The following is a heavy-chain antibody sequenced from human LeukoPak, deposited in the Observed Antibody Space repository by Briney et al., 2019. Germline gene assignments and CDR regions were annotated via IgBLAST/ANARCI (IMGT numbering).Heavy chain of an antibody. J-gene: IGHJ6*03. CDR3: ARDHPLAWGDYLGYYYYYMDV. CDR2: INSDGINT. CDR1: GFTFSNYW. D-gene: IGHD4-17*01. Sequence: PGGSLRLSCAASGFTFSNYWMHWVRQAPGKGLVWVSRINSDGINTSYADSVKGRFTISRDNAKNSLYLQMNSLRAEDTAVYYCARDHPLAWGDYLGYYYYYMDVWGKGTTVAISS. V-gene: IGHV3-74*01.